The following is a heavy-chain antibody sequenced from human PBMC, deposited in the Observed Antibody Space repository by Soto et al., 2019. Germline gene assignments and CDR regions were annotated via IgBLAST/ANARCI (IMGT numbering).Heavy chain of an antibody. CDR1: GYTFTSYY. CDR2: INPSGGST. CDR3: ARRYCSGGSCYRWFDP. V-gene: IGHV1-46*01. Sequence: ASVKGSCKASGYTFTSYYMHWVRQAPGQGLEWMGIINPSGGSTSYAQKFQGRVTMTRDTSTSTVYMELSSLRSEDTAVYYCARRYCSGGSCYRWFDPWGQGPLVTVSS. D-gene: IGHD2-15*01. J-gene: IGHJ5*02.